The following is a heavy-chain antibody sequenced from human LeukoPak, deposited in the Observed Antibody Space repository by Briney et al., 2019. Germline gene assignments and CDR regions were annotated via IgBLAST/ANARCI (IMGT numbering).Heavy chain of an antibody. Sequence: PGGSLRLSCAASGFTFSSYSMNWVRQAPGKGLEWVSSISTSSTYIYYADSVKGRFTISRDNAKNSLYLQMNSLRAEDTAVYYCARDPPFIVGTTFFDYWGQGTLVTVSS. CDR3: ARDPPFIVGTTFFDY. V-gene: IGHV3-21*01. D-gene: IGHD1-1*01. CDR1: GFTFSSYS. J-gene: IGHJ4*02. CDR2: ISTSSTYI.